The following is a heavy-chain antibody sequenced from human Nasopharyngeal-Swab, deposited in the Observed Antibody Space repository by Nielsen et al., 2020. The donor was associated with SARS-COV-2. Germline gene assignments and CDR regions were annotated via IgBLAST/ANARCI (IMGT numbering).Heavy chain of an antibody. D-gene: IGHD3-9*01. CDR1: GGSISSGGYY. CDR2: IYYSGST. Sequence: SETLSLTCTVSGGSISSGGYYWSWIRQHPGKGLEWIGYIYYSGSTYYNPSLKSRVTISVDTSKNQFSLKLRSVTAADTAVYYCARAGVDILTGSSGGCFDYWGQGTLVTVSS. CDR3: ARAGVDILTGSSGGCFDY. J-gene: IGHJ4*02. V-gene: IGHV4-31*03.